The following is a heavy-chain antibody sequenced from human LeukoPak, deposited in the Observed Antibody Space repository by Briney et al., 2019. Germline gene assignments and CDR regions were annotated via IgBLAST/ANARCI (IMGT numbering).Heavy chain of an antibody. CDR1: GFTFRTYW. V-gene: IGHV3-74*01. CDR3: GRDLGGRSGY. Sequence: GGSLRLSCAVSGFTFRTYWMHWVRQVPGEGLVWVSRINEDGSITNCADSVKGRFSISRDNAKNTLYLQMNSLRAEDTAVYYCGRDLGGRSGYWGQGTLVTVSS. CDR2: INEDGSIT. J-gene: IGHJ4*02. D-gene: IGHD1-26*01.